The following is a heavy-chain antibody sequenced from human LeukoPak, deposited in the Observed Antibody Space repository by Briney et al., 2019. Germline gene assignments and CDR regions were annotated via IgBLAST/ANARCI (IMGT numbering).Heavy chain of an antibody. CDR1: GFTFSTYW. CDR2: INTDETYT. D-gene: IGHD3-10*01. Sequence: GGSLRLSCAASGFTFSTYWMHWVRQAPGQGLVCVSRINTDETYTTYADSVKGRFTISRDNAKNTLYLQMDSLRAEDTAVYYCVKLVDYYGSGSYPLDYWGQGTLVTVSS. V-gene: IGHV3-74*01. CDR3: VKLVDYYGSGSYPLDY. J-gene: IGHJ4*02.